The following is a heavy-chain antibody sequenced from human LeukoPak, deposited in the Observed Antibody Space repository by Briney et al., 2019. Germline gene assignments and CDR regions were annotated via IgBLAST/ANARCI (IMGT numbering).Heavy chain of an antibody. D-gene: IGHD5-24*01. CDR3: ARDLDGIDAFDI. CDR2: IIPIFGTA. Sequence: SVKVSCKASGGTFSSYAISWVRQAPGQGLEWMGGIIPIFGTANYAQKFQGRVTITADKSTSTAYMELSSLRSEDTAVYYCARDLDGIDAFDIWGQGTMVTVSS. CDR1: GGTFSSYA. J-gene: IGHJ3*02. V-gene: IGHV1-69*06.